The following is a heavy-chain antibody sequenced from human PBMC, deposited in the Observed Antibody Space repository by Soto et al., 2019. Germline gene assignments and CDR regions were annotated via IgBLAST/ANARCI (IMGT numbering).Heavy chain of an antibody. CDR2: IIPIFGTA. Sequence: SVKVSCKASGGTFSSYAISWVRQAPGQGLEWMGGIIPIFGTANYAQKFQGRVTITADESTSTAYMELSSLRSEDTAVYYCARATRYSGYDWDFDYWGQGTLVTVSS. V-gene: IGHV1-69*13. D-gene: IGHD5-12*01. CDR1: GGTFSSYA. J-gene: IGHJ4*02. CDR3: ARATRYSGYDWDFDY.